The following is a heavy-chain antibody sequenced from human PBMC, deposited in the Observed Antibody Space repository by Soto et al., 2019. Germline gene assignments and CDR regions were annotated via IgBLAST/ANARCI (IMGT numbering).Heavy chain of an antibody. CDR1: RFTFSNYG. CDR2: ISHDGTVK. V-gene: IGHV3-30*18. CDR3: AKERDTRSSSCFDS. J-gene: IGHJ4*02. D-gene: IGHD5-18*01. Sequence: EGSLRLSSAASRFTFSNYGMQWVRQAPGKGLEWVAVISHDGTVKYYADSVKGRFTISRDNFQNTLDLQMDSLRVVATAVYYCAKERDTRSSSCFDSWGQGTLVTVSS.